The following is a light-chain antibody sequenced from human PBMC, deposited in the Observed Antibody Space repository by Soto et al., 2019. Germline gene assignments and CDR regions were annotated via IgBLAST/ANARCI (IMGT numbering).Light chain of an antibody. CDR2: GNT. CDR1: SSNIGAGYD. J-gene: IGLJ1*01. CDR3: QSYDSSLSGYV. Sequence: QSVLTQPPSVSGAPGQRVTISCTGSSSNIGAGYDVSWYQQLPGTAPKFLIYGNTDRPSGVPDRFSGSKSGTSASLAITGLQAEGEADYYCQSYDSSLSGYVFGTGTKLTVL. V-gene: IGLV1-40*01.